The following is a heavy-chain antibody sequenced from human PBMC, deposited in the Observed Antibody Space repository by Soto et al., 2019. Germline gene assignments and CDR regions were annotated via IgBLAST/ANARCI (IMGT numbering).Heavy chain of an antibody. CDR1: GFTFSSYS. J-gene: IGHJ4*02. CDR3: ARDPSEMATIYRMGDLDY. Sequence: GGSLRLSCAASGFTFSSYSMNWVRQAPGKGLEWVSYISSSSSTIYYADSVKGRFTISRDNAKNSLYLQMNSLRAADTAVYYCARDPSEMATIYRMGDLDYWGQGTLVTVSS. D-gene: IGHD5-12*01. V-gene: IGHV3-48*01. CDR2: ISSSSSTI.